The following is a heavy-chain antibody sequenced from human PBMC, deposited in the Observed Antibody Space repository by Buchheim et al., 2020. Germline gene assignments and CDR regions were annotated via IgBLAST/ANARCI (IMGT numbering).Heavy chain of an antibody. Sequence: QLQLQESGSGLVKPLQTLSLTCAVSGGSISSGGYSWSWIRQPPGKGLEWIGYIYHSGSTYYNPSLRSRVTISVDRSKNQFSLKLSSVTAADTAVYYCAREKAGYCSGGSCYEGRYFDYWGQGTL. CDR3: AREKAGYCSGGSCYEGRYFDY. V-gene: IGHV4-30-2*01. CDR1: GGSISSGGYS. CDR2: IYHSGST. D-gene: IGHD2-15*01. J-gene: IGHJ4*02.